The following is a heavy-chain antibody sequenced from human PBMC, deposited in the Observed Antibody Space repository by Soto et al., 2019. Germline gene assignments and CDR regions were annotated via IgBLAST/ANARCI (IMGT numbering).Heavy chain of an antibody. Sequence: QEQLVESGGGVVQPGRSLRLSWVASGFTFRSYGMHWVRQAPGKGLEWVAVMSDDESKKYYADSVKGRFTISRDNSKNTLFLQMDTLISEDTAVYYCARTAGGRVRGALDIWGQGTMVTVSS. J-gene: IGHJ3*02. D-gene: IGHD6-13*01. CDR2: MSDDESKK. V-gene: IGHV3-30-3*01. CDR3: ARTAGGRVRGALDI. CDR1: GFTFRSYG.